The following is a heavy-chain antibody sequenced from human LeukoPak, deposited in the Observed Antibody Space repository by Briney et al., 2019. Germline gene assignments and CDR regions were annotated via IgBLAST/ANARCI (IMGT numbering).Heavy chain of an antibody. CDR3: ARSNYGGKRWFDP. D-gene: IGHD4-23*01. Sequence: ASVKVSCKASEYTFTSYDINWVRQATGQGLEWMGWMNPNSGNTGYARKFQGRVTMTRDTSISTAYMELSSLTSEDTAVYFCARSNYGGKRWFDPWGQGTLVIVSS. V-gene: IGHV1-8*01. CDR2: MNPNSGNT. CDR1: EYTFTSYD. J-gene: IGHJ5*02.